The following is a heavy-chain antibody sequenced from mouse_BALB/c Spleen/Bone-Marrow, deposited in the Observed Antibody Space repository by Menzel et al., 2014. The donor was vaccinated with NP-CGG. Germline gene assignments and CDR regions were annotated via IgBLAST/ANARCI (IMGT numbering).Heavy chain of an antibody. CDR1: GFTFSSYG. V-gene: IGHV5-6-3*01. D-gene: IGHD2-3*01. Sequence: DVKLVESGGGLVQPGGSLKLSCTASGFTFSSYGLSWVRQTLDKRLELVATINRNGGTNSYPDSVKGRFTISRDNAKNTLYLQMSSLKSEDTALYYCARGVDDYSWFAYWGQGTLVTVSA. J-gene: IGHJ3*01. CDR3: ARGVDDYSWFAY. CDR2: INRNGGTN.